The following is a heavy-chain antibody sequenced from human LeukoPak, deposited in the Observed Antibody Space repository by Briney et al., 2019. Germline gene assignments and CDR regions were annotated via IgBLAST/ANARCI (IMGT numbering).Heavy chain of an antibody. Sequence: GGSLRLSCAASRFTFSTYAMSWVRQAPGEGLEWVSGISGSGGSAYYADSVKGRFTISRDNSKNTLYLQMNSLRAEDTAVYYCAKGVRGTSDAFDIWGQGTMVTVSS. D-gene: IGHD3-10*01. CDR1: RFTFSTYA. V-gene: IGHV3-23*01. CDR3: AKGVRGTSDAFDI. CDR2: ISGSGGSA. J-gene: IGHJ3*02.